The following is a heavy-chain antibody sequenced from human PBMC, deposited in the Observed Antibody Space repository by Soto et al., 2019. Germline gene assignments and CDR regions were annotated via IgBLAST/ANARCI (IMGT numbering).Heavy chain of an antibody. D-gene: IGHD2-15*01. CDR2: ISTTVTKI. V-gene: IGHV3-11*01. J-gene: IGHJ6*02. Sequence: GGSLRLSCAASGFLFSDYYMNWVRQAPGKGLEWVSYISTTVTKIDYADSVRGRFTISRDNAKNSLYLQMNRLSPDDTAVYYCARQKLDHRRWFYYGMDVWGQGTKVTLSS. CDR1: GFLFSDYY. CDR3: ARQKLDHRRWFYYGMDV.